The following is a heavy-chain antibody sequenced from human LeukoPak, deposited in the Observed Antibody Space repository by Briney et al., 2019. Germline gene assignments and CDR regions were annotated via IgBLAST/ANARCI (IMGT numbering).Heavy chain of an antibody. CDR1: GFTFSSFW. Sequence: GGSLRLSCAASGFTFSSFWIYWVRHAPGKGLVWVSRINSDGSETMYADSVKGRFTISRDNAKNTLCLQMNSLRAEDTAVYYCAGVRVGDDFNPFDYWGQGTLVTVSS. D-gene: IGHD3-16*01. CDR3: AGVRVGDDFNPFDY. J-gene: IGHJ4*02. CDR2: INSDGSET. V-gene: IGHV3-74*03.